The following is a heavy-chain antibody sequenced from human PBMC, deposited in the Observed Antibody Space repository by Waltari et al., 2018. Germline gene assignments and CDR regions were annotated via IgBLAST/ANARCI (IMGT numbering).Heavy chain of an antibody. CDR1: GYTFTSYA. CDR2: INAGNGNT. J-gene: IGHJ4*02. D-gene: IGHD2-2*02. Sequence: QVQLVQSGAEVKKPGASVKVSCKASGYTFTSYAMHCVRQAPGQRLGWMGWINAGNGNTKNSQRFQGRGTITRETSASTAYMELSSLRSEDTAVYYCARMEPEYCSSTSCYTFFYFDYWGQGTLVTVSS. V-gene: IGHV1-3*01. CDR3: ARMEPEYCSSTSCYTFFYFDY.